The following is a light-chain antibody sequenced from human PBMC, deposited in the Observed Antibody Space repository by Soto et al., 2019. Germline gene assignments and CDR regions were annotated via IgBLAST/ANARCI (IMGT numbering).Light chain of an antibody. CDR1: SGDVGGYNY. V-gene: IGLV2-11*01. Sequence: QSALTQPRSVSGSPGQSVTISCTGTSGDVGGYNYVSWYQQYPGKAPKLMIFDVSKRPSGVPDRFSGSKSGNTASLTISGLQAEDEADYYCCSYAGTYVVFGGGTKVTVL. CDR3: CSYAGTYVV. CDR2: DVS. J-gene: IGLJ2*01.